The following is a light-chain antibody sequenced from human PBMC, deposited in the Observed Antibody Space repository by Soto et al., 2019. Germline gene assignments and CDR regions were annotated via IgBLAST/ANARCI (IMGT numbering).Light chain of an antibody. J-gene: IGKJ1*01. V-gene: IGKV1-5*01. CDR2: DAS. CDR1: QSISRW. CDR3: QQYSSDWT. Sequence: DIQMTQSPSSLSASVGDRVTITCRASQSISRWLAWYQEKPGKAPKVLIYDASNLESGVQSRFSGSGSGTEFTLTISRLQPDHFATYSCQQYSSDWTFGQGTKGEI.